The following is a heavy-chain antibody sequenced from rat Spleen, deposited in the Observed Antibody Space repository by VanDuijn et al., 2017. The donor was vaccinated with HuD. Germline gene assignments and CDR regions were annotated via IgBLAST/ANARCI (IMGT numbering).Heavy chain of an antibody. CDR2: IRYDGAVT. CDR1: GFTFSNYG. Sequence: EVQLVESGGGLVQPGRSLKLSCAASGFTFSNYGMAWVRQAPTKGLEWVASIRYDGAVTYYRDSVKGRFTISRDNAKSSLYLQMDSLRSEDTATYYCTTVDRYWGQGVMVTVSS. V-gene: IGHV5-20*01. CDR3: TTVDRY. J-gene: IGHJ2*01.